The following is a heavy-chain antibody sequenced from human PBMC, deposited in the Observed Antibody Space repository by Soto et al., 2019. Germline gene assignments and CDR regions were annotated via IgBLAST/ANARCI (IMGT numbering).Heavy chain of an antibody. CDR2: IIPILGIA. Sequence: QVQLVQSGAEVKKPGSSVKVSCKASGGTFSSYIISWVRQAPGQGLEWMGRIIPILGIANYAQKFQGRXXXTXHKSTSTGYMELSSLRSEDTAVYYCANKDYDSSEYYYYGMDVWGQGTTVTVSS. CDR3: ANKDYDSSEYYYYGMDV. J-gene: IGHJ6*02. CDR1: GGTFSSYI. D-gene: IGHD3-22*01. V-gene: IGHV1-69*02.